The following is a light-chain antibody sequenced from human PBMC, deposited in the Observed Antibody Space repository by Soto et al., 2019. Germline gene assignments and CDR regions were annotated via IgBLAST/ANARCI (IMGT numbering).Light chain of an antibody. Sequence: EIVLTQSPGTLSLSPGERATLSCRASQSVSSSYLAWYQQKPGQAPRLLIYGASSRATGIPDRFSGSGSGTHCSLTISRLEPEDFAVYYCQQCGSSPLTFGGGTKVEIK. CDR1: QSVSSSY. J-gene: IGKJ4*01. CDR2: GAS. CDR3: QQCGSSPLT. V-gene: IGKV3-20*01.